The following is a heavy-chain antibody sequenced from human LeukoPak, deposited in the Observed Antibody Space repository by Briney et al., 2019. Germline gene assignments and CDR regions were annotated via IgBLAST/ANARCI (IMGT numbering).Heavy chain of an antibody. CDR2: IKPDSGSS. J-gene: IGHJ4*02. D-gene: IGHD6-19*01. CDR1: GYTFTAYY. CDR3: ARARVPIAVAGLYYFDY. V-gene: IGHV1-2*02. Sequence: ASVKVSCKASGYTFTAYYIHWLRQAPGQGPEWMGWIKPDSGSSHYAQKFQGRVTMTRDTSSNSAYMDLTRLKSDDTAVYYCARARVPIAVAGLYYFDYWGQGALVIVSS.